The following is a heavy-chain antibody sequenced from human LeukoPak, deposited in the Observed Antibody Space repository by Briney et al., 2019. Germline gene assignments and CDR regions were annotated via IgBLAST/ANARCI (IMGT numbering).Heavy chain of an antibody. CDR2: ISGNGGST. CDR3: ANTFNFDY. CDR1: GLTFSSYA. Sequence: GGSLRLSCAASGLTFSSYAMSWVRQAPGKGLEWVSGISGNGGSTYYADSVMGRFSISRDNSKNTLYLQMNSLRAEDTAVYYCANTFNFDYWGQGTLVTVSS. J-gene: IGHJ4*02. V-gene: IGHV3-23*01.